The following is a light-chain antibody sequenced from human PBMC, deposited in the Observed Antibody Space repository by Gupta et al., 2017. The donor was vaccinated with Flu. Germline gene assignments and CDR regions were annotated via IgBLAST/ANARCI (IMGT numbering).Light chain of an antibody. J-gene: IGLJ3*02. CDR3: AVWDDRLSGGV. CDR1: SSNMGNNN. V-gene: IGLV1-47*01. CDR2: SNN. Sequence: QSVLTQPPSASGTPGQTVTISCSGSSSNMGNNNVYWYQQLPGTAPKLLINSNNQRPSGVPDRFSGSKSGTSASLAISGLRSEDEADYYCAVWDDRLSGGVFGGGTKVTVL.